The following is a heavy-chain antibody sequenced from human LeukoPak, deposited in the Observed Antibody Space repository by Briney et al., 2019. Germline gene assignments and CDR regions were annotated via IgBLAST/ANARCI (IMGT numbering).Heavy chain of an antibody. D-gene: IGHD3-16*01. J-gene: IGHJ4*02. CDR2: IYTSGST. Sequence: SETLSLTCTVSGGSISSGSYYWSWIRQPAGKGLEWIGRIYTSGSTNYNPSLKSRVTISVDTSKNQFSLKLTSMTAADTAMYYCARLALTNTGEHGYWGQGTLVTVSS. V-gene: IGHV4-61*02. CDR3: ARLALTNTGEHGY. CDR1: GGSISSGSYY.